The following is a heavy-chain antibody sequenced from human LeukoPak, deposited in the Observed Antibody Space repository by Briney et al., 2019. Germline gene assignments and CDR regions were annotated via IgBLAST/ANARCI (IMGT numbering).Heavy chain of an antibody. CDR2: ISYDGSNK. CDR3: ARSYGSGSYYNGGFDY. V-gene: IGHV3-30*04. Sequence: PGRSLRLSCAASGFTFSSYAMHWVRQAPGKGLEWVAVISYDGSNKYYADSVKGRFTISRDNSKNTLYLQMNSLRAEDTAVYYCARSYGSGSYYNGGFDYWGQGTLVTVSS. D-gene: IGHD3-10*01. J-gene: IGHJ4*02. CDR1: GFTFSSYA.